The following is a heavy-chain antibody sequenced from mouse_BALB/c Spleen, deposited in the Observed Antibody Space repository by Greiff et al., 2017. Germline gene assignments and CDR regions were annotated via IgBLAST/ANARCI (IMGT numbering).Heavy chain of an antibody. J-gene: IGHJ2*01. Sequence: VQLQQPGAELVRPGVSVKLSCKASGYTFTSYWMHWIKQRPEQGLERIGAINPSNGGPNYNEKFKSKATRTVDKSSSTAYIQLSSLTSEDSAVYYCARLNDYGSIYGFDDWGQGTTRTVSS. CDR3: ARLNDYGSIYGFDD. D-gene: IGHD1-1*01. CDR2: INPSNGGP. CDR1: GYTFTSYW. V-gene: IGHV1S81*02.